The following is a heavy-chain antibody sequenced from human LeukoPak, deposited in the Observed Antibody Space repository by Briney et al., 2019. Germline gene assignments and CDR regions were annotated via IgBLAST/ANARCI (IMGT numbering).Heavy chain of an antibody. D-gene: IGHD3-9*01. CDR3: ARAGYYDILTGSPDWFDP. CDR2: IIPILGIA. J-gene: IGHJ5*02. V-gene: IGHV1-69*04. Sequence: SVKVSCKASGGTFSSYAISWVRQAPGQGLEWMGRIIPILGIANYAQKFQGRVTITADKSTSTDYMELSSLRSEDTAVYYCARAGYYDILTGSPDWFDPWGQGTLVTVSS. CDR1: GGTFSSYA.